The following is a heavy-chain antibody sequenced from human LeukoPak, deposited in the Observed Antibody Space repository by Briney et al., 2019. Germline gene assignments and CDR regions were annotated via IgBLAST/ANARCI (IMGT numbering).Heavy chain of an antibody. CDR1: GYTFTSYG. CDR3: ARDIVVVPAAEMNWFDP. CDR2: ISAYNGNT. D-gene: IGHD2-2*01. V-gene: IGHV1-18*01. J-gene: IGHJ5*02. Sequence: ASVKVSCKASGYTFTSYGISWARQAPGQGLEWMGWISAYNGNTNYAQKLQGRVTMTTDTSTSTAYMELRSLRSDDTAVYYCARDIVVVPAAEMNWFDPWGQGTLVTVSS.